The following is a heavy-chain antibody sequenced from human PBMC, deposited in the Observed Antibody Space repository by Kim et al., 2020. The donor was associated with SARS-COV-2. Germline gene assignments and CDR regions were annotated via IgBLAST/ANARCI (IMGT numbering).Heavy chain of an antibody. Sequence: ASVKVSCKASGYTFTSYAMNWVRQAPGQGLEWMGWINTNTGNPTYAQGFTGRFVFSLDTSVSTAYLQISSLKAEDTAVYYCARVLSSYYYYYGMDVWGQGTTVTVSS. D-gene: IGHD6-13*01. CDR2: INTNTGNP. J-gene: IGHJ6*02. CDR1: GYTFTSYA. CDR3: ARVLSSYYYYYGMDV. V-gene: IGHV7-4-1*02.